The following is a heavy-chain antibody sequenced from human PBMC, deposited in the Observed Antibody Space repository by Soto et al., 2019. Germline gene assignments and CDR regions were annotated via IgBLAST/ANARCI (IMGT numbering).Heavy chain of an antibody. CDR2: IYPGDSDT. CDR1: GYSFTSYW. D-gene: IGHD2-2*01. CDR3: AQGSIVVVPAAIVHGYYYGMDV. J-gene: IGHJ6*02. V-gene: IGHV5-51*01. Sequence: GESLKISCKGSGYSFTSYWIGWVRQMPGKGLEWMGIIYPGDSDTRYSPSFQGQVTISADKSISTAYLQWSSLKASDTAMYYCAQGSIVVVPAAIVHGYYYGMDVWGQGTTVTVSS.